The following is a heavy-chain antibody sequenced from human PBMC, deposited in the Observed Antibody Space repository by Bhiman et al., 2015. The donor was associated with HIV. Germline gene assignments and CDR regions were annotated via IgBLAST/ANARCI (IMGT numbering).Heavy chain of an antibody. CDR2: IKEDGSEK. V-gene: IGHV3-7*03. J-gene: IGHJ4*02. D-gene: IGHD3-10*01. CDR1: GFPFSTFW. CDR3: VTHYPLLSIPN. Sequence: EVQLVESGGGLVQPGGSLRLSCVASGFPFSTFWMTWVRQAPGKGLEWVANIKEDGSEKYYVDSVKGRFTISRDNSKSTLYLQMNSLRAEDTAVYYCVTHYPLLSIPNRGQGLLVTVSS.